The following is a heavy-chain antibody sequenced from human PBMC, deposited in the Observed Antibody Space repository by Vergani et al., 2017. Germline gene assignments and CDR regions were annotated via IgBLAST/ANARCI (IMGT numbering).Heavy chain of an antibody. D-gene: IGHD3-10*01. CDR2: IHSSGTT. Sequence: QVQLHESGPGLVKPSQTLSLTCTVSGGSITSGSFYWSWIRHPAGKGLEWIGRIHSSGTTNYNPSLKSRVTLSVDTSRNQLSLRMTSVTAADTAVYYCARDSWTSELRGVYWFDTWGQGTLVSVSS. V-gene: IGHV4-61*02. J-gene: IGHJ5*02. CDR1: GGSITSGSFY. CDR3: ARDSWTSELRGVYWFDT.